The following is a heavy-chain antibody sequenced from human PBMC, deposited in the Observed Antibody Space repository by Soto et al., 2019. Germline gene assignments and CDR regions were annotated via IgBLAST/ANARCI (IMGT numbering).Heavy chain of an antibody. CDR3: AGDRGDGSVRYYGY. J-gene: IGHJ4*02. CDR1: GYILVNYG. Sequence: ASVKGSCKAAGYILVNYGSAWVLQAPVQGLEWMGWIGAHNGDTNYVQKLQGRVTMTTNTSTSTAYMELRSLRCDDRAFFYCAGDRGDGSVRYYGYRGQGTLVPGSS. V-gene: IGHV1-18*01. CDR2: IGAHNGDT. D-gene: IGHD3-10*01.